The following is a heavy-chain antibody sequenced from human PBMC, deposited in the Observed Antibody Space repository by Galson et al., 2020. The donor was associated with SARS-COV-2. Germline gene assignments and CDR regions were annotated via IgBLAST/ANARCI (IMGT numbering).Heavy chain of an antibody. D-gene: IGHD1-26*01. Sequence: LKISCAASGFTFSSYAMHWVRQAPGKGLEWVAVISYDGSNKYYADSVKGRFTISRDNSKNTLYLQMNSLRAEDTAVYYCARASGSYYSSFDYWGQGTLVTVSS. V-gene: IGHV3-30*04. CDR1: GFTFSSYA. CDR3: ARASGSYYSSFDY. CDR2: ISYDGSNK. J-gene: IGHJ4*02.